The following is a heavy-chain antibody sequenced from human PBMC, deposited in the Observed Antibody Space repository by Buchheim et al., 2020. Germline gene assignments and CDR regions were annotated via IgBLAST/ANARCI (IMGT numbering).Heavy chain of an antibody. CDR3: AKEHWGPEY. CDR1: GGSISSSNW. CDR2: IKSDGSVE. J-gene: IGHJ4*02. V-gene: IGHV3-7*01. D-gene: IGHD7-27*01. Sequence: VQLQESGPGLVKPSGTLSLTCAVSGGSISSSNWWSWVRQAPGKGLEWVANIKSDGSVENYVDSVKGRFTISRDNTKNLVYLQMNSLRAEDTAVYYCAKEHWGPEYWGQGIL.